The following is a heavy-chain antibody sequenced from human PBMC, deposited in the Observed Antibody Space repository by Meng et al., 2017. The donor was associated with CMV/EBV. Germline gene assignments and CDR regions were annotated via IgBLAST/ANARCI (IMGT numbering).Heavy chain of an antibody. CDR1: GFTFSSYA. V-gene: IGHV3-30-3*01. D-gene: IGHD1-7*01. CDR3: ARGLGVELRDWFDY. Sequence: GESLKISCAASGFTFSSYAMHWVRQAPGKGLEWVAVISYDGSNKYYADSAKGRFTISRDNSKNTLYLQMNSLRAEDTAVYYCARGLGVELRDWFDYWGQGTLVTVSS. CDR2: ISYDGSNK. J-gene: IGHJ4*02.